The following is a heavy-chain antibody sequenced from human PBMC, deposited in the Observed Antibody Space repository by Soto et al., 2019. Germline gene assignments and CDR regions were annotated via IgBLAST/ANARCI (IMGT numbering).Heavy chain of an antibody. V-gene: IGHV5-10-1*01. J-gene: IGHJ4*02. CDR1: GYSFTSSS. CDR3: ARRGSSSSFFYDS. D-gene: IGHD6-6*01. CDR2: IDPSDSYI. Sequence: PGESRKIPCQGSGYSFTSSSISWVRQMPGEGLEWMGRIDPSDSYINYSPSFQGRVTISADKSISTAYLQWSSLKASDTAMYYCARRGSSSSFFYDSWGQGTLVTVSS.